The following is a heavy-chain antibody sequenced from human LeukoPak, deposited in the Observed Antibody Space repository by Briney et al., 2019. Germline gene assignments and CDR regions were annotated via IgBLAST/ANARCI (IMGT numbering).Heavy chain of an antibody. J-gene: IGHJ4*02. V-gene: IGHV3-53*01. Sequence: PGGSLRLSCGVSGFTVSVSYMSWVRQAPGKGLEWVSIIYNDGGTYYADSVKGRFTISRDSSENTVYLQMSSLRADDTAVYYCARVTATDDYFDYWGQGTLVTVFS. CDR1: GFTVSVSY. CDR3: ARVTATDDYFDY. CDR2: IYNDGGT. D-gene: IGHD2-21*02.